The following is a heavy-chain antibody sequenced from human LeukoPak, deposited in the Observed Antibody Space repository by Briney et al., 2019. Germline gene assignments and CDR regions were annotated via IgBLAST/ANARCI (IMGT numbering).Heavy chain of an antibody. CDR1: GFTFRSYA. CDR3: ARAKMATIAAFDY. V-gene: IGHV3-30*01. CDR2: ISYDGSNK. D-gene: IGHD5-24*01. Sequence: GGSLRLSCAASGFTFRSYAMHWVRQAPGKGLEWVAVISYDGSNKYYADSVKGRFTISRDNSKNTLYLQMNSLRAEDTAVYYCARAKMATIAAFDYWGQGTLVTVSS. J-gene: IGHJ4*02.